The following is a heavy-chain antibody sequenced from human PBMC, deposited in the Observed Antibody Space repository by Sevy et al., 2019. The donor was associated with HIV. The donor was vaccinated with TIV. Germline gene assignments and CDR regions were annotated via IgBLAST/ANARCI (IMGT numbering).Heavy chain of an antibody. J-gene: IGHJ4*02. D-gene: IGHD3-22*01. CDR1: GYSISSGYY. Sequence: SETLSLTCTVSGYSISSGYYWGWIRQPPGKGLEWIGSIYHSGSTYYNPSLKSGVTISVDTSKNQFSLKLSSVTAADTAVYYCARDRTYYYDSSGSDYWGQGTLVTVSS. CDR3: ARDRTYYYDSSGSDY. V-gene: IGHV4-38-2*02. CDR2: IYHSGST.